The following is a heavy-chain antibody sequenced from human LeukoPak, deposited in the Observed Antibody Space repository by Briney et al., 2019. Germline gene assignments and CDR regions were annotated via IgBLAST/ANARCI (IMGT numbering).Heavy chain of an antibody. J-gene: IGHJ5*02. CDR3: ARGLGYCSGGSCPAFNWFGP. D-gene: IGHD2-15*01. CDR2: INPSGGST. V-gene: IGHV1-46*01. Sequence: ASVKVSCKASGYTFTSYYMHWVRQAPGQGLEWMGIINPSGGSTSYAQKFQGRVTMTRDTSTSTVYMELSSLRSEDTAVYYCARGLGYCSGGSCPAFNWFGPWGQGTLVTVSS. CDR1: GYTFTSYY.